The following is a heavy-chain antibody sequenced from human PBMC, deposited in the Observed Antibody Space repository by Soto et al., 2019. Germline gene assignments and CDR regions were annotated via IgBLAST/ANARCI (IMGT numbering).Heavy chain of an antibody. CDR1: GFTFSNAW. Sequence: GGSLRLSCAASGFTFSNAWMNWVRQAPGKGLEWVGRIKSKTDGGTTDYAAPVKGRFTISRDDSKNTLYLQMNSLKTEDTAVYYCTTFMITFGGVIVPRVDWGQGTLVTVSS. CDR2: IKSKTDGGTT. V-gene: IGHV3-15*07. D-gene: IGHD3-16*02. CDR3: TTFMITFGGVIVPRVD. J-gene: IGHJ4*02.